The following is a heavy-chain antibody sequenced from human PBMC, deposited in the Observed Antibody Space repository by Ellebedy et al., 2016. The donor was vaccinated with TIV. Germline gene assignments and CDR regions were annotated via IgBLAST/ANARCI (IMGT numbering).Heavy chain of an antibody. V-gene: IGHV3-11*01. J-gene: IGHJ4*02. CDR3: ARLGVRAAAGASDY. Sequence: PGGTLRLSCAASGFTFSGYYFSWFCQAPAKGPEWVSYISYSGDLMYYADSVKGRFTTSRDNAGNSLYLQMNSLRAEDTAVYYCARLGVRAAAGASDYWGQGTLVIVCS. CDR2: ISYSGDLM. D-gene: IGHD6-13*01. CDR1: GFTFSGYY.